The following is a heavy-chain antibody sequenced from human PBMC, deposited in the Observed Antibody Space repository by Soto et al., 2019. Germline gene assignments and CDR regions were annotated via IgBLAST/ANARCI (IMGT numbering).Heavy chain of an antibody. V-gene: IGHV3-48*02. CDR2: ISSSSSTI. CDR3: AREKWELHLSAYGMDV. D-gene: IGHD1-26*01. J-gene: IGHJ6*02. Sequence: EVQLVESGGGLVQPGGSLRLSCAASGFTFSSYSMNWVRQAPGKGLEWVSYISSSSSTIYYADSVKGRFTISRDNAKNALYLQMNSLRDEDTAVYYCAREKWELHLSAYGMDVWGQGTMVTVSS. CDR1: GFTFSSYS.